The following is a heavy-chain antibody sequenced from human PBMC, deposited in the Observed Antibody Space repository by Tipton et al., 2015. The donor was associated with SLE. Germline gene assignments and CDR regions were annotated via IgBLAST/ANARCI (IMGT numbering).Heavy chain of an antibody. V-gene: IGHV4-34*01. J-gene: IGHJ3*02. CDR3: ARDYGDYVWAFDI. Sequence: LRLSCAVYGGSFSGYYWSWIRQPPGKGLEWIGEINHSGSTNYNPSLKSRVTISVDTSKNQFSLKLSSVTAADTAVYYCARDYGDYVWAFDIWGQGTMVTVSS. CDR1: GGSFSGYY. D-gene: IGHD4-17*01. CDR2: INHSGST.